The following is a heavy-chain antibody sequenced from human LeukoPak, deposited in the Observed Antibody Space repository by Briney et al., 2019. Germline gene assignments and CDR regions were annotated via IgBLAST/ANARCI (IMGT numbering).Heavy chain of an antibody. D-gene: IGHD3-10*01. CDR1: GESFSGYY. CDR3: ARGIRWFGELSY. J-gene: IGHJ4*02. Sequence: SETLSLTCAVYGESFSGYYWSWIRQPPGKGLEWIGEINHSGSTNYNPSLKSRVTISVDTSKNQFSLKLSSVTAADTAVYYCARGIRWFGELSYWGQGTLVTVSS. CDR2: INHSGST. V-gene: IGHV4-34*01.